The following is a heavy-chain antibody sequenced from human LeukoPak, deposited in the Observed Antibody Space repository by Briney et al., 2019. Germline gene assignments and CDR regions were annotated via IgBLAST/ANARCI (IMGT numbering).Heavy chain of an antibody. Sequence: SGPTLVKPTQTLTLTCTFSGFSLSTSGVGVGWIRQPPGKALEWLALIYWNDDKRYSPSLKSRLTITKDTSKNQVVLTMTNMDPVDTATYYCAHTVPPEYYDFWSGYGNWFDPWGQGTLVTVSS. J-gene: IGHJ5*02. V-gene: IGHV2-5*01. CDR1: GFSLSTSGVG. CDR2: IYWNDDK. CDR3: AHTVPPEYYDFWSGYGNWFDP. D-gene: IGHD3-3*01.